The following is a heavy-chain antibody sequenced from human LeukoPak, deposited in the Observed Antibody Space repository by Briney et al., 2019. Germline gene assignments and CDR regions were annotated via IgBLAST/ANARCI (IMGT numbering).Heavy chain of an antibody. CDR2: ISSGSSFI. Sequence: GGPLRLSCAASGFTFSSYSMNWVRQAPGKGLEWVSSISSGSSFIYYADSVKGRFTISRDDSKNTLYLQMNSLRVEDTAVYYCAKGSFYCNGNSCPQYYYYMDVWGKGTTVTVSS. V-gene: IGHV3-21*01. CDR3: AKGSFYCNGNSCPQYYYYMDV. CDR1: GFTFSSYS. D-gene: IGHD2/OR15-2a*01. J-gene: IGHJ6*03.